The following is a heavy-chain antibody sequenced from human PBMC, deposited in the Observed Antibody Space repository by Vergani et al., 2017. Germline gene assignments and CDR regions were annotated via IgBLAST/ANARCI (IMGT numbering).Heavy chain of an antibody. CDR3: ARVGTXSMTTRTRYYYMDV. V-gene: IGHV1-69*01. CDR2: IIPIFGTA. D-gene: IGHD4-11*01. Sequence: QVQLVQSGAEVKKPGSSVKVSCKASGGTFSSYAISWVRQAPGQGLEWMGGIIPIFGTANYAQKFQGRVTITADESTSTAYMELSSLRSEDTSVYYCARVGTXSMTTRTRYYYMDVWGKGTTVTVSS. J-gene: IGHJ6*03. CDR1: GGTFSSYA.